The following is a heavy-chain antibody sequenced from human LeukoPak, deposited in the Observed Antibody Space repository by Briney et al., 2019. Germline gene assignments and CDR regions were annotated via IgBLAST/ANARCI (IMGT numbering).Heavy chain of an antibody. Sequence: SVKVSCKASGGTFSSYAISWLRQAPGQGLEWMGRIIPIFGTANYAQKFQGRVTITTDESTSTAYMELSILRSEDTAVYYCASSGGGDCYSCGYLDYWGQGTLVTVSS. CDR1: GGTFSSYA. J-gene: IGHJ4*02. CDR2: IIPIFGTA. CDR3: ASSGGGDCYSCGYLDY. V-gene: IGHV1-69*05. D-gene: IGHD2-21*02.